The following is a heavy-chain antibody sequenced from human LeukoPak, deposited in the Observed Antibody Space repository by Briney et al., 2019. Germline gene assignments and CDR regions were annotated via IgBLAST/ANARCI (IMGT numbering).Heavy chain of an antibody. Sequence: ASVKVSCXASGYTFTSYDINWVRLATGQGLEWMGWMNPNSGNTGYAQKFQGRVTMTRNTSISTAYMELSSLRSEDTAVYYCTRRNGDGHYYFDYWGQGTLVTVSS. CDR1: GYTFTSYD. V-gene: IGHV1-8*01. J-gene: IGHJ4*02. CDR2: MNPNSGNT. D-gene: IGHD4-17*01. CDR3: TRRNGDGHYYFDY.